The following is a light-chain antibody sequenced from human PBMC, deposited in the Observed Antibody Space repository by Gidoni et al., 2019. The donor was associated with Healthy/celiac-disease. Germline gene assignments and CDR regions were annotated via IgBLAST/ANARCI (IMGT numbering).Light chain of an antibody. J-gene: IGKJ2*01. CDR1: QSVSSSY. CDR2: GAS. CDR3: QQYGSSPYT. Sequence: EIVLTQSPGTLSLSPGERATLSCRASQSVSSSYLAWYHQKPGQAPRLLIYGASSRATGIPDRFSGSGSGTDFTLTISRLEPEDFAVYYCQQYGSSPYTFXXXTKLEIK. V-gene: IGKV3-20*01.